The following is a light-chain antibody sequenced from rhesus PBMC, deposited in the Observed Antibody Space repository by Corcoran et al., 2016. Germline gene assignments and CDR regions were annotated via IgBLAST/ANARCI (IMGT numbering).Light chain of an antibody. V-gene: IGKV3-40*03. CDR3: QQYNDLLYS. CDR1: ESVGSY. Sequence: EIVMTQSPATLSLSPGETATLSCRASESVGSYLAWYQQKPGQAPKLLVHSAYFRATGIPERFSGSGSRTEFTLTISSLEPEDVGVYHCQQYNDLLYSFGQGTKVEIK. J-gene: IGKJ2*01. CDR2: SAY.